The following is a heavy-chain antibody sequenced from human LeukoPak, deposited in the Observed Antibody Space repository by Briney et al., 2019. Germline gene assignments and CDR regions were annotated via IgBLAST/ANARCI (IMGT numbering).Heavy chain of an antibody. D-gene: IGHD2-15*01. Sequence: NPSETLSLTRTVSGGSISSYYWSWIRQPPGKGLEWIGYIYYSGSTNYNPSLKSRVTISVDTSKNQFSLKLSSVTAADTAVYYCARVGGSFGGYCSGGSCYYAFDIWGQGTMVTVSS. CDR2: IYYSGST. V-gene: IGHV4-59*01. CDR1: GGSISSYY. CDR3: ARVGGSFGGYCSGGSCYYAFDI. J-gene: IGHJ3*02.